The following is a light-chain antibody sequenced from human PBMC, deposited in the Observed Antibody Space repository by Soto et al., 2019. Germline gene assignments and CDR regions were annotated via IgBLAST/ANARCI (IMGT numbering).Light chain of an antibody. CDR3: QQRSNWPR. V-gene: IGKV3-11*01. J-gene: IGKJ5*01. CDR2: DAS. CDR1: QSVSSY. Sequence: EIVLTQSPATLSLSPGERATLSCRASQSVSSYLAWYQQKPGQAPRLLIYDASNRATGIPARFSGSGSGTDFTLTISSLEPEDFAVYYCQQRSNWPRFGHGTRLEIK.